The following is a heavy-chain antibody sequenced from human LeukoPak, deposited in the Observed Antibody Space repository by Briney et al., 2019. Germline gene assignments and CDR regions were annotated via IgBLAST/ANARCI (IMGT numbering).Heavy chain of an antibody. Sequence: SETLSLTCTVSGGSISSYYWSWIRQPPGKGLEWIGYIYYSGSTNYNPSLKSRVTISVDTSKNQFSLKLSSVTAADTAVYYCARDRGGPYFDLWGRGTLVTVSS. J-gene: IGHJ2*01. CDR3: ARDRGGPYFDL. CDR1: GGSISSYY. CDR2: IYYSGST. V-gene: IGHV4-59*01.